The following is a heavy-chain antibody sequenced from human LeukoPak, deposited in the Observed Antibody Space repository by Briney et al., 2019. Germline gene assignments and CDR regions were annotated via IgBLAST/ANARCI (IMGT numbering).Heavy chain of an antibody. CDR3: ARGPDDILTGYNFDY. V-gene: IGHV1-8*01. Sequence: ASVKVSCKASGYTFTSYDINWVRQASGQGLEWMGWMNPNSGNTGSAQKFQGRVTMTRNTSMSTAYMELSSLRSEDTAVYYCARGPDDILTGYNFDYWGQGTLVTVSS. J-gene: IGHJ4*02. D-gene: IGHD3-9*01. CDR1: GYTFTSYD. CDR2: MNPNSGNT.